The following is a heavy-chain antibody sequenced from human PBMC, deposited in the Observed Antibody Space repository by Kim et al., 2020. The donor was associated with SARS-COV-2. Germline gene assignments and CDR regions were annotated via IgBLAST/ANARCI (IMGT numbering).Heavy chain of an antibody. CDR3: AREKYSGYADY. D-gene: IGHD5-12*01. V-gene: IGHV4-34*01. CDR1: GGSFSGYY. CDR2: INHSGST. J-gene: IGHJ4*02. Sequence: SETLSLTCAVYGGSFSGYYWSWIRQPPGKGLEWIGEINHSGSTNYNPSLKSRVTISVDTSKNQFSLKLSSVTAADTAVYYCAREKYSGYADYWGQGTLVT.